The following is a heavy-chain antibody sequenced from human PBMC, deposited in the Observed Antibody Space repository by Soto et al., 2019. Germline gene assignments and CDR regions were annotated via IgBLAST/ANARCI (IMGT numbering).Heavy chain of an antibody. D-gene: IGHD3-16*02. V-gene: IGHV3-21*01. J-gene: IGHJ3*02. CDR2: ISSSSSYI. Sequence: PGGSLRLSCAASGFTFSSYSMNWVRQAPGKGLEWVSSISSSSSYIYYADSVKGRFTISRDNAKNSLYLQMNSLRAEDTAVYYCARGQNDYIWGSYRHDAFDIWGQGTMVTVSS. CDR3: ARGQNDYIWGSYRHDAFDI. CDR1: GFTFSSYS.